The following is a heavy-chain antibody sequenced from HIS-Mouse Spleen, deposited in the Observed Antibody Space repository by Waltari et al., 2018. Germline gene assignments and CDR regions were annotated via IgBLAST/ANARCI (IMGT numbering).Heavy chain of an antibody. CDR2: ISYDGSNK. V-gene: IGHV3-30*18. Sequence: QVHLVESGGGVVQPGRSLRLSCAASGFTFSSYGMHWVRQAPGKGLEWVAVISYDGSNKYYADSVKGRFTISRDNSKNTLYLQMNSLRAEDTAVYYCAKDKHHAFDYWGQGTL. J-gene: IGHJ4*02. CDR3: AKDKHHAFDY. CDR1: GFTFSSYG.